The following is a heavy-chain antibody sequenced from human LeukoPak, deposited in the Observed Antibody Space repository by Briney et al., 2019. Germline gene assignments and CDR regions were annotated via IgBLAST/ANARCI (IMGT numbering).Heavy chain of an antibody. D-gene: IGHD3-10*01. CDR1: GFTFSSYG. Sequence: GGSLRLSCAASGFTFSSYGMHWVRQAPGKGLEWVAVIWYDGSNKYYADSVKGRFTISGDNSKNTLYLQMNSLRAEDTAVYYCARDWEPYGSVDYWGQGTLVTVSS. V-gene: IGHV3-33*01. CDR2: IWYDGSNK. J-gene: IGHJ4*02. CDR3: ARDWEPYGSVDY.